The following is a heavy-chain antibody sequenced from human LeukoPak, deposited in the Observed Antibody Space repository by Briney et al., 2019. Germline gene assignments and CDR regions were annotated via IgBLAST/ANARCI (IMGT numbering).Heavy chain of an antibody. CDR3: ARLLDNDIGGDPDTFDV. D-gene: IGHD2-21*01. J-gene: IGHJ3*01. CDR1: GGSLSGHY. CDR2: VSYTGRT. V-gene: IGHV4-59*11. Sequence: PLETLSLTCTVSGGSLSGHYWSWIRQPPGKRLEWIGYVSYTGRTKYNPSLQSRVPISIDTSKSQFSLKLTSVTSADTAVYSCARLLDNDIGGDPDTFDVWGQGTTVIVSS.